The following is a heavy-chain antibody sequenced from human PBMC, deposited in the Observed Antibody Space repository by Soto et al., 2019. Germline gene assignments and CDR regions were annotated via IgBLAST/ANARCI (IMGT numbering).Heavy chain of an antibody. CDR3: ARDACGSDCYSALDY. CDR1: AGSINGDSYY. CDR2: ISYNWGT. D-gene: IGHD2-21*02. V-gene: IGHV4-61*01. J-gene: IGHJ4*02. Sequence: PSETLSLTCNVSAGSINGDSYYWTWIRQPPGKGLEWLGYISYNWGTNYNPSMKSRGTISVDTARKQFFLRLNSMTAADTAIYYCARDACGSDCYSALDYWGQGSLVTVSS.